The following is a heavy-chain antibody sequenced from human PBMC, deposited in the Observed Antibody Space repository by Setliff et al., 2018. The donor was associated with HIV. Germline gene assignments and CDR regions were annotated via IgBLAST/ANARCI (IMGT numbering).Heavy chain of an antibody. Sequence: PSETLSLTCAVYGGSFSGYYWSWIRQPPGKGLEWIGEINHSGSTNYNPSLKSRVTISVDTSKKQFSLKLSSVTAADTGVYYCARRPYYFDYWGQGTLVTVSS. V-gene: IGHV4-34*01. CDR3: ARRPYYFDY. CDR2: INHSGST. J-gene: IGHJ4*02. CDR1: GGSFSGYY.